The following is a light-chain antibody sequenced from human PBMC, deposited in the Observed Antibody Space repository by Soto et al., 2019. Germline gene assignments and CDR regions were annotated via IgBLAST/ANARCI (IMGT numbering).Light chain of an antibody. CDR3: MQGLQPPWT. CDR2: LGS. CDR1: QSLLHSNGYNY. Sequence: DIVMTQSPLSLPVTPGEPASISCRSSQSLLHSNGYNYLDWYLQKPGQSPQLLIYLGSNRASGVPDRFSGSGSDTDFTLKISRVEAEDVGVYYCMQGLQPPWTFGQGTKVEIK. J-gene: IGKJ1*01. V-gene: IGKV2-28*01.